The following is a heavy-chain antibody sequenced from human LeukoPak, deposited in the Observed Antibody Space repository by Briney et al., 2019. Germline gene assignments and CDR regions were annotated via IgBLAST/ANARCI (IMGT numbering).Heavy chain of an antibody. Sequence: GASVKVSCKASGYTFTSYDINWVRQATGQGLEWMGWMNPNSGNTGYAQKFQGRVTMTRNTSISTAYMELSSLRSEDTAVYYCARGTGGVGTGIAVAGPRDTFDIWGQGTMVTVSP. CDR3: ARGTGGVGTGIAVAGPRDTFDI. CDR1: GYTFTSYD. V-gene: IGHV1-8*01. CDR2: MNPNSGNT. D-gene: IGHD6-19*01. J-gene: IGHJ3*02.